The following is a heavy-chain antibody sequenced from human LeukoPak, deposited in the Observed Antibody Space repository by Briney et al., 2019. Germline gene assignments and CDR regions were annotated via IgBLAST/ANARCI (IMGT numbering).Heavy chain of an antibody. D-gene: IGHD1-26*01. CDR2: IKQDGSEI. Sequence: GGSLRLSCAASGFTFSSYWMSWVRQAPGKGLEWVANIKQDGSEIYYLDSVKGQFTVSRDNAKNSLYLQMNSLRAEDTAVYFCARGSSGYWGQGTLVTVSS. CDR1: GFTFSSYW. CDR3: ARGSSGY. J-gene: IGHJ4*02. V-gene: IGHV3-7*04.